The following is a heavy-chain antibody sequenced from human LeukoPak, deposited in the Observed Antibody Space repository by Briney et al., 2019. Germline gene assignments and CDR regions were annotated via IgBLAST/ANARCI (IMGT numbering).Heavy chain of an antibody. D-gene: IGHD6-6*01. CDR3: ARIGSSSIDY. CDR2: IYTSGST. CDR1: GGSISSGSYY. J-gene: IGHJ4*02. V-gene: IGHV4-61*02. Sequence: PSETLSLTCTVSGGSISSGSYYWSWIRQPAGKGLEWIGRIYTSGSTNYNPSLKSRVTISVDTSKNQFSLKLSSVTAADTAVYYCARIGSSSIDYWGQGTLVTVSS.